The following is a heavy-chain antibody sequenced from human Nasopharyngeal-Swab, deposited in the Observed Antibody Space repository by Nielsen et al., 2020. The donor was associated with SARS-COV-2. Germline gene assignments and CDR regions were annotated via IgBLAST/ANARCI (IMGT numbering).Heavy chain of an antibody. CDR3: ARGGVFDP. V-gene: IGHV1-3*01. Sequence: GESLKISCKASGYTFTSYAMHWVRQAPGQRLEWMGWINAGNGNTKYSQKFQGRVTITRGTSASTAYMELGSLRSEDTAVYYCARGGVFDPWGQGTLVTVSS. J-gene: IGHJ5*02. CDR2: INAGNGNT. CDR1: GYTFTSYA. D-gene: IGHD3-10*01.